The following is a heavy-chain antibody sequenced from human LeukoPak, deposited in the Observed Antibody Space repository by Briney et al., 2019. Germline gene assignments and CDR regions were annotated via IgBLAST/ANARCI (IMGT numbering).Heavy chain of an antibody. J-gene: IGHJ6*02. Sequence: ASVKVSCKASGYTFTSYGISWVRQAPGQGLEWMGWISTYNGNTNYAQKLQGRVTMTTDTSTSTAYMELRSLRSDDTAVYYCARGDTMIEVGGGMDVWGQGTTVTVSS. CDR2: ISTYNGNT. V-gene: IGHV1-18*01. CDR1: GYTFTSYG. CDR3: ARGDTMIEVGGGMDV. D-gene: IGHD3-22*01.